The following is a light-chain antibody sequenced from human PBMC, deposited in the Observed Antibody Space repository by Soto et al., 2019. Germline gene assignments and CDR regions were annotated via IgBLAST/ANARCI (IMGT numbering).Light chain of an antibody. Sequence: QSVLTQPPSVSGAPGQRVTISCTGSSSDIGSGDDVHWYQQLPGTAPKLLIYDNINRPSGVPNRFSGSRSGTSASLAITGLQAEDEADYYCQSYDSSLRGHWVFGGGTKLTVL. CDR3: QSYDSSLRGHWV. V-gene: IGLV1-40*01. J-gene: IGLJ3*02. CDR2: DNI. CDR1: SSDIGSGDD.